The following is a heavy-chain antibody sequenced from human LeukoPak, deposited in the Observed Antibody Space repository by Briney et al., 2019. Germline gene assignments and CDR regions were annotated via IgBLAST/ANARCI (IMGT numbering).Heavy chain of an antibody. D-gene: IGHD2-15*01. CDR1: GGSFSGYY. CDR3: ARGRRKGYCSVGSCYGQRYNWFDP. J-gene: IGHJ5*02. V-gene: IGHV4-34*01. Sequence: SETLSLTCAVYGGSFSGYYWSWIRQPPGKGLEWIGEINHSGSTNYNPSLKSRVTISVDTSKNQFSLKLSSVTAADTAVYYCARGRRKGYCSVGSCYGQRYNWFDPSGDGTLVTASS. CDR2: INHSGST.